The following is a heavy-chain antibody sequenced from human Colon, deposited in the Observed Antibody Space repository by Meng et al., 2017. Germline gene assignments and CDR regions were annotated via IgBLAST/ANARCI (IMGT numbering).Heavy chain of an antibody. Sequence: QVQLQEQGPGMVRPSETLSLTCTVSGGSVSSGDYDWSWIRQPPGKGLEWLGYVYYTGNTNYNPSIKNRVTISLDTSNNQFSLKLTSMTAADAAIYYCARVNGDFDEAWFDPWGQGTLVTVSS. CDR1: GGSVSSGDYD. CDR3: ARVNGDFDEAWFDP. V-gene: IGHV4-61*08. CDR2: VYYTGNT. J-gene: IGHJ5*02. D-gene: IGHD2-21*02.